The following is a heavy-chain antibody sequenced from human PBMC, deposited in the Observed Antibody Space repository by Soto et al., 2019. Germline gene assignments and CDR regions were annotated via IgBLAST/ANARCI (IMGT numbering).Heavy chain of an antibody. CDR1: GGSISSYY. CDR3: ARVGYSYGYPYYYYGMDV. Sequence: SETLSLTCTVSGGSISSYYWSWIRQPPGKGLEWIGYIYYSGSTNYNPSLKSRVTISVDTSKNQFSLKLSSVTAVDTAVYYCARVGYSYGYPYYYYGMDVWGQGTTVTVSS. J-gene: IGHJ6*02. CDR2: IYYSGST. D-gene: IGHD5-18*01. V-gene: IGHV4-59*01.